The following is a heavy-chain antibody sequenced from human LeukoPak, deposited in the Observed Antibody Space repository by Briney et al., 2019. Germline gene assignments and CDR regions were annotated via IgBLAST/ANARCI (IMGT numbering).Heavy chain of an antibody. V-gene: IGHV1-8*01. CDR1: GYTFTSYD. CDR3: ARTTYYDFWRGLIAVWGRRYGMDV. Sequence: ASVKVSCKASGYTFTSYDINWVRQATGQGLEWMGWMNPNSGNTGYAQKFQGRVTMTRNTSISTAYMELSSLRSEDTAVYYCARTTYYDFWRGLIAVWGRRYGMDVWGQGTTVTVSS. D-gene: IGHD3-3*01. CDR2: MNPNSGNT. J-gene: IGHJ6*02.